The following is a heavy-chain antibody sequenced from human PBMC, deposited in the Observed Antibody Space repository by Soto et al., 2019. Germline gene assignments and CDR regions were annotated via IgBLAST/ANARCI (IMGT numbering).Heavy chain of an antibody. D-gene: IGHD6-19*01. J-gene: IGHJ6*04. Sequence: ASVKVSCKASRYTFTSYGDSRVRPAPGQGLERMGLISAYNGNTNNAQKLQGRVPMTTDTSTSRAYMELRSLRSDDTAEYYCARDGSVGSDGFYDWGDGTRVTVVS. CDR2: ISAYNGNT. CDR3: ARDGSVGSDGFYD. CDR1: RYTFTSYG. V-gene: IGHV1-18*01.